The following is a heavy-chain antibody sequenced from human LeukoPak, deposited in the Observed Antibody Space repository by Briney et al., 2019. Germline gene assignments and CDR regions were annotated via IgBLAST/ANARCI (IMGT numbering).Heavy chain of an antibody. J-gene: IGHJ4*02. CDR3: ARSPTYGGYPANFDY. Sequence: SETLSLTCTVSGGSISSYYWSWIRQPPGKGLEWIGYIYYSGSTNYNPSLKSRVTISVDTSKNQFSLKLGSVTAADTAAYYCARSPTYGGYPANFDYWGQGTLVTVSS. CDR1: GGSISSYY. V-gene: IGHV4-59*01. CDR2: IYYSGST. D-gene: IGHD5-12*01.